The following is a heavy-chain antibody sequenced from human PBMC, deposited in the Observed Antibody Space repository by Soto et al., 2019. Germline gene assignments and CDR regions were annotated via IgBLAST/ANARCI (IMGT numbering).Heavy chain of an antibody. CDR1: GFTFSSYA. CDR2: ISYDGSNK. D-gene: IGHD5-12*01. Sequence: GSLRLSCAASGFTFSSYAMHWVRQAPGKGLEWVAVISYDGSNKYYADSVKGRFTISRDNSKNTLYLQMNSLRAEDTAVYYCARHRIESGYDYEGMDLWGQGTTATVSS. J-gene: IGHJ6*02. V-gene: IGHV3-30-3*01. CDR3: ARHRIESGYDYEGMDL.